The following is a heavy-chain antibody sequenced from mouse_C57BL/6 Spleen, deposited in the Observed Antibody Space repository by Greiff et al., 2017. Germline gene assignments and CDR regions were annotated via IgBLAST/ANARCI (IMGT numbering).Heavy chain of an antibody. Sequence: EVQGVESGGGLVQPGGSLSLSCAASGFTFTDYYMRWVRQPPGKALEWLGFIRNKANGYTTEYSASVKGRFTISRDNSQSILYLQMNALRAEDSATYYCARYPLYDYDYFDYWGQGTTLTVSS. CDR3: ARYPLYDYDYFDY. D-gene: IGHD2-4*01. CDR1: GFTFTDYY. CDR2: IRNKANGYTT. V-gene: IGHV7-3*01. J-gene: IGHJ2*01.